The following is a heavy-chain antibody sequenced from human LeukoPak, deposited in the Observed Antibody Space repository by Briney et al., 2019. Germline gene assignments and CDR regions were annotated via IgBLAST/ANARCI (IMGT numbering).Heavy chain of an antibody. Sequence: GGSLRLSCAASGFAFDGYTMHWVRHPPGRGLEWVSLINWDGTGTHYADSVMGRFTIFRDNSKNSLYLQMNSLRTEDTALYYCAKAVRSSSSWFDYWGLGTLVTVSS. CDR3: AKAVRSSSSWFDY. V-gene: IGHV3-43*01. CDR1: GFAFDGYT. D-gene: IGHD6-13*01. J-gene: IGHJ4*02. CDR2: INWDGTGT.